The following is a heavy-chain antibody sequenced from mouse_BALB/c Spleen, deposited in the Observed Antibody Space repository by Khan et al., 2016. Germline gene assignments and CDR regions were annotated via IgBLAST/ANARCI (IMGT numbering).Heavy chain of an antibody. J-gene: IGHJ4*01. CDR2: ISNGGGST. Sequence: EVELVESGGGLVQPGGSLKLSCAASGFTFSSYTMSWVRQTPEKRLEWVAYISNGGGSTYYPDTVTGRFTISRDNAKNTLYLQMSSLKSEDTAMYYCARNPPTMRYAMDYWGQGTSVTVSS. CDR3: ARNPPTMRYAMDY. CDR1: GFTFSSYT. D-gene: IGHD2-10*01. V-gene: IGHV5-12-2*01.